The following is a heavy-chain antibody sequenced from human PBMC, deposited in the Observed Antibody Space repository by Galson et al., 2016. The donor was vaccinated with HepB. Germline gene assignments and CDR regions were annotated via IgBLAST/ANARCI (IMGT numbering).Heavy chain of an antibody. Sequence: SLRLSCAASGFTFNTYGMNWVRQAPGKGLEWISFISSSSDIIHYADSVKGRFTISRDNAKNAPYLQMNSLRDEDMAVYYCARNPEVNIILQHWGQGTLVTVSS. V-gene: IGHV3-48*02. CDR3: ARNPEVNIILQH. J-gene: IGHJ1*01. D-gene: IGHD2/OR15-2a*01. CDR2: ISSSSDII. CDR1: GFTFNTYG.